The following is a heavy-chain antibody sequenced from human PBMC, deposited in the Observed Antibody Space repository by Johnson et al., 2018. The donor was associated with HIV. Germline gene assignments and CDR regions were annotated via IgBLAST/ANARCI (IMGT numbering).Heavy chain of an antibody. J-gene: IGHJ3*02. CDR1: GFTFSSYA. V-gene: IGHV3-30-3*01. CDR2: ISYDGSNK. D-gene: IGHD3-10*01. Sequence: QVQLVESGGGVVQPGRSLRLSCVASGFTFSSYAMHWVRQAPGKGLEWVTIISYDGSNKYYADSVKGRFTISRDNAKNSLYSLYVQMNSQRAEDTAMYYCARSPGEADAFDIWGQGTMVTVSS. CDR3: ARSPGEADAFDI.